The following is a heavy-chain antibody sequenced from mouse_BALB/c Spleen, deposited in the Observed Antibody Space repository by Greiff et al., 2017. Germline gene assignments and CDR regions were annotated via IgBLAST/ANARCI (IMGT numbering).Heavy chain of an antibody. Sequence: EVKVVESGGGLVKPGGSLKLSCAASGFTFSSYAMSWVRQTPEKRLAWVATISSGGSYTYYPDSVKGRFTLSRDNAKNTLYLQMSSLRSEDTAMYYCARQGYYGNYPWFAYWGQGTLVTVSA. D-gene: IGHD2-1*01. CDR2: ISSGGSYT. CDR3: ARQGYYGNYPWFAY. V-gene: IGHV5-9-3*01. J-gene: IGHJ3*01. CDR1: GFTFSSYA.